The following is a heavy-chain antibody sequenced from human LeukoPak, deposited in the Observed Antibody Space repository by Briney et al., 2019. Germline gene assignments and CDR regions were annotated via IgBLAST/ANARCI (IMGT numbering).Heavy chain of an antibody. D-gene: IGHD3-22*01. CDR2: IIPILGIA. Sequence: SVKVSCKASGGTFSSYAVSWVRQAPGQGLEWMGRIIPILGIANYAQKFQGRVTITADKSTSTAYMELSSLRSEDTAVYYCARAGYYYDSSGYYPIDYWGQGTLVTVSS. J-gene: IGHJ4*02. CDR3: ARAGYYYDSSGYYPIDY. CDR1: GGTFSSYA. V-gene: IGHV1-69*04.